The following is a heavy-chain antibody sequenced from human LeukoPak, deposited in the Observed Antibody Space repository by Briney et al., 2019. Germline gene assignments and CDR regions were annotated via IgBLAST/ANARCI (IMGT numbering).Heavy chain of an antibody. J-gene: IGHJ6*03. CDR2: INWNGGST. V-gene: IGHV3-20*04. D-gene: IGHD2-21*01. Sequence: GSLRLSCAASGFTFSSYWMHWVRQAPGKGLEWVSDINWNGGSTGYADSVKGRFTISRDNAKNSLYLQMNSLRAEDTALYYCARVFAVADNYMDVWGKGTTVTVSS. CDR3: ARVFAVADNYMDV. CDR1: GFTFSSYW.